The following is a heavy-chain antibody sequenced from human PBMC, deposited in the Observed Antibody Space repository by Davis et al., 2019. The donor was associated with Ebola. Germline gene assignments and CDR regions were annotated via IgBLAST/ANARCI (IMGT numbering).Heavy chain of an antibody. CDR2: ISYDGSNK. D-gene: IGHD5-18*01. V-gene: IGHV3-30*03. Sequence: PGGSLRLSCAASGFTFSSYSMNWVRQAPGKGLEWVAVISYDGSNKYYADSVKGRFTISRDNSKNTLYLQMNSLRAEDTAVYYCARGAGYGKSTSGVYYYYGMDVWGKGTTVTVSS. CDR1: GFTFSSYS. CDR3: ARGAGYGKSTSGVYYYYGMDV. J-gene: IGHJ6*04.